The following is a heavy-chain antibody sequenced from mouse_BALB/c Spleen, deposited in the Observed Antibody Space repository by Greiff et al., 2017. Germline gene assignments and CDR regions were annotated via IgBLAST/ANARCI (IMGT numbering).Heavy chain of an antibody. D-gene: IGHD2-4*01. CDR3: ARSTITTGYAMDY. J-gene: IGHJ4*01. CDR1: GYTFTSYW. Sequence: VQLQQSGAELAKPGASVKMSCKASGYTFTSYWMHWVKQRPGQGLEWIGYINPSTGYTEYNQKFKDKATLTADKSSSTAYMQLSSLTSEDSAVYYCARSTITTGYAMDYWGQGTSVTVSS. V-gene: IGHV1-7*01. CDR2: INPSTGYT.